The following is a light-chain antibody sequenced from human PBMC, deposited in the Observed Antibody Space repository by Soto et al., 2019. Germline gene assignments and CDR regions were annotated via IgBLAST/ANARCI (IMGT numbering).Light chain of an antibody. J-gene: IGKJ1*01. CDR1: QSVSSTY. V-gene: IGKV3-20*01. CDR2: GAS. Sequence: EIVLTQSPGTLSLSPGERATLSCRASQSVSSTYLAWYQHRPGQAPRLLIYGASSRATGIPDRFSGSGSGTDFTLIISRLEAEDFAVDYCQQYGNSFVGFGQGTKVEIK. CDR3: QQYGNSFVG.